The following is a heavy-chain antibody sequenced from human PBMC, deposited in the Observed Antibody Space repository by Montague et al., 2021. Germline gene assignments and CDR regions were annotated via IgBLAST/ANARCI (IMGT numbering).Heavy chain of an antibody. CDR2: IYHSGRT. CDR3: ARGSRPHYDFWTGYSPYSDS. J-gene: IGHJ4*02. CDR1: GGSFSANY. D-gene: IGHD3-3*01. V-gene: IGHV4-34*01. Sequence: SETLSLTCAVYGGSFSANYWSWIRQPPGKGLEWIGEIYHSGRTNXNPSFKCRVSMSVDTSKNQFSLKLSSVTAADTAMYFCARGSRPHYDFWTGYSPYSDSWGQGTLVTVSS.